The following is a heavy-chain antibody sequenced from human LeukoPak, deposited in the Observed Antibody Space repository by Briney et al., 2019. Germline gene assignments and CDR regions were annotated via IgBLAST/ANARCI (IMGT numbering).Heavy chain of an antibody. J-gene: IGHJ5*02. V-gene: IGHV1-69*13. CDR1: GGTFTNYG. CDR3: ARDYYRSRSSSFDP. D-gene: IGHD3-10*01. Sequence: ASVKVSCKASGGTFTNYGINWVRQAPGQGGEWRGGIIPIFGTTNYAQKLQGRVTITSDELTRTAYMERSSLRSEDTAVYYCARDYYRSRSSSFDPWGQGTLVTVSS. CDR2: IIPIFGTT.